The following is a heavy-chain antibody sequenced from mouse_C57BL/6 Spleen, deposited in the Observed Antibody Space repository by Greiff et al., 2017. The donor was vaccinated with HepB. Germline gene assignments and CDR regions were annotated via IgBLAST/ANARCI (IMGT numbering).Heavy chain of an antibody. CDR2: IDPSDSYT. CDR3: ARVRYYYGSSGDY. J-gene: IGHJ2*01. Sequence: QVHVKQSGAELVKPGASVKLSCKASGYTFTSYWMQWVKQRPGQGLEWIGEIDPSDSYTNYNQKFKGKATLTVDTSSSTAYMQLSSLTSEDSAVYYCARVRYYYGSSGDYWGQGTTLTVSS. D-gene: IGHD1-1*01. V-gene: IGHV1-50*01. CDR1: GYTFTSYW.